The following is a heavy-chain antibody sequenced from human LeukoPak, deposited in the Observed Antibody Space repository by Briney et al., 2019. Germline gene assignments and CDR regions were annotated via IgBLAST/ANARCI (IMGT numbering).Heavy chain of an antibody. CDR2: INPNSGGT. CDR1: GYTFTSYY. Sequence: ASVKVSCKASGYTFTSYYMHWVRQAPGQGLEWMGWINPNSGGTNYAQKFQGRVTMTRDTSISTAYMELSRLRSDDTAVYYCARNVYYYDSSGYYYEDYWGQGTLVTVSS. D-gene: IGHD3-22*01. V-gene: IGHV1-2*02. CDR3: ARNVYYYDSSGYYYEDY. J-gene: IGHJ4*02.